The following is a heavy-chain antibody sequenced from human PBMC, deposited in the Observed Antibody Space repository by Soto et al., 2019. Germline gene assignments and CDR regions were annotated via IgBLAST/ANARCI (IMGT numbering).Heavy chain of an antibody. V-gene: IGHV3-30*04. CDR1: GFTFNSLS. CDR2: ISHDGRVT. J-gene: IGHJ4*02. D-gene: IGHD2-21*02. Sequence: QVQLVESGGGMVQPGTSLRLSCAASGFTFNSLSLHWVRQRPDKGLVWVAVISHDGRVTFYADFVKGRFTVSRDNSKNTIYLQVNSLRAEDTDVYFCAREPYGDSQYFDYWGQGTLVTVSS. CDR3: AREPYGDSQYFDY.